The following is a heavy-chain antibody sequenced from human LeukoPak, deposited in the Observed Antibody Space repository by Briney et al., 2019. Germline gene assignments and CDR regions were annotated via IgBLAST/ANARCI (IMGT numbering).Heavy chain of an antibody. J-gene: IGHJ4*02. Sequence: ASVKVSCKASGYTFTSFGISWVRQAPGQGLEWMGIINPSGGSTSYAQKFQGRVTMTRDTSTSTAYMELSSLRSEDTAVYYCARSQKGDYVWGSYRYSDYWGQGTLVTVSS. CDR3: ARSQKGDYVWGSYRYSDY. CDR1: GYTFTSFG. V-gene: IGHV1-46*01. CDR2: INPSGGST. D-gene: IGHD3-16*02.